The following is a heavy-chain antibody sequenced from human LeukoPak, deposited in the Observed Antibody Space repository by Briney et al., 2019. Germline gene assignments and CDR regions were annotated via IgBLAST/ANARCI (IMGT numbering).Heavy chain of an antibody. CDR1: GFTFSSYG. J-gene: IGHJ3*02. CDR3: AKDPGDYAFDI. Sequence: GRSLRLSCAASGFTFSSYGMHWVRQAPGKGMEWVAVISYDGSNKYYADSVKGRFTISRDNSKNTLYLQMNSLRAEDTAVYYCAKDPGDYAFDIWGQGTMVTVSS. V-gene: IGHV3-30*18. D-gene: IGHD1-26*01. CDR2: ISYDGSNK.